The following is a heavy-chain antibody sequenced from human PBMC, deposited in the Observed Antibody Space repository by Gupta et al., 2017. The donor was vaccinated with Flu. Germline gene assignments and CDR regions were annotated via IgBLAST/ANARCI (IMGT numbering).Heavy chain of an antibody. Sequence: EVQLVESGGGLVQPGWSLRLACAASGFTFSDYYMTWVRQAPGKGLEWGGFIRKKPNGGTTEWTTSVKGRFRVSRDDSKNITYLQMNSLRAEDTAVYYCATPSRASSIAMMTANPYFDYWGQGTLVSVSS. J-gene: IGHJ4*02. CDR1: GFTFSDYY. V-gene: IGHV3-49*04. CDR2: IRKKPNGGTT. CDR3: ATPSRASSIAMMTANPYFDY. D-gene: IGHD2-21*02.